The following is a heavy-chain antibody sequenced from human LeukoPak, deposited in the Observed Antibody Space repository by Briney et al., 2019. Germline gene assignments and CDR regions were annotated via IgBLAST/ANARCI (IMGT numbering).Heavy chain of an antibody. J-gene: IGHJ5*02. CDR3: ARQLIAVAGINWFDP. Sequence: SETLSLTCAVYGGSFSGYYWSWIRQPPGKGLEWIGEINHSGSTNYNPSLKSRVTISVDTSKNQFSLKLSSATAADTAVYYCARQLIAVAGINWFDPWGQGTLVTVSS. V-gene: IGHV4-34*01. CDR2: INHSGST. CDR1: GGSFSGYY. D-gene: IGHD6-19*01.